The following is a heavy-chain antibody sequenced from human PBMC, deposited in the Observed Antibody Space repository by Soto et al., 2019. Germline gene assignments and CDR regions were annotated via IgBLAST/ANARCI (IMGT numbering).Heavy chain of an antibody. CDR1: GYTLTELS. V-gene: IGHV1-24*01. CDR2: FDPEDGET. D-gene: IGHD6-13*01. Sequence: QVQLVQSGAEVKKPGASVKVSCKVSGYTLTELSMHWVRQAPGKGLEWMGGFDPEDGETIYAQKFQGRVTMTEDTSTDTAYMELSSLRSEDTAVYYCATVFQPGQQLGARKDPVDYWGQGTLVTVSS. J-gene: IGHJ4*02. CDR3: ATVFQPGQQLGARKDPVDY.